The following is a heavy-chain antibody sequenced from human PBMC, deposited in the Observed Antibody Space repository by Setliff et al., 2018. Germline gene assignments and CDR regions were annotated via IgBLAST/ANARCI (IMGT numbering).Heavy chain of an antibody. CDR2: IYTSGST. Sequence: PSETLSLTCSVSSGSMRNYYWIWIRQPAGEGLEWIGRIYTSGSTNYNPSLKRRVTISLEMSKNQFSLTLSSVTAADTAVYYCARARPATIARVVPGVADFGIDVWGQGTTVTAP. CDR1: SGSMRNYY. CDR3: ARARPATIARVVPGVADFGIDV. D-gene: IGHD2-2*01. V-gene: IGHV4-4*07. J-gene: IGHJ6*02.